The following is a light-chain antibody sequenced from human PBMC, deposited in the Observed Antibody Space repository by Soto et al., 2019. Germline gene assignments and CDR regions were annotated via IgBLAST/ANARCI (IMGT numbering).Light chain of an antibody. CDR1: SSNIGSNT. CDR2: SNN. CDR3: AAWDDSLNGPV. J-gene: IGLJ1*01. V-gene: IGLV1-44*01. Sequence: QSVLTQPPSASGTPGQRVTISCSGSSSNIGSNTVNWYQQLPGTAPKLLIYSNNQRPSGVPDRFSGSKSGTSASLAISGHQSEDEADYYCAAWDDSLNGPVFGTGTKLTVL.